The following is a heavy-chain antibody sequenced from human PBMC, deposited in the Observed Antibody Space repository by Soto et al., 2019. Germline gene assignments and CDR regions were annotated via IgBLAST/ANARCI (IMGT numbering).Heavy chain of an antibody. J-gene: IGHJ3*02. D-gene: IGHD3-22*01. Sequence: QVQLVQSGAEVKKPGASVKVSCKASGYTFTGYYMHWVRQAPGQGLEWMGWINPNSGGTNYAQKFPGWVTMTSDTSISTAYRGLSGLRSDDTAVYYCARGTVVVVKRGAFGIWGQGTMVTVSS. V-gene: IGHV1-2*04. CDR3: ARGTVVVVKRGAFGI. CDR2: INPNSGGT. CDR1: GYTFTGYY.